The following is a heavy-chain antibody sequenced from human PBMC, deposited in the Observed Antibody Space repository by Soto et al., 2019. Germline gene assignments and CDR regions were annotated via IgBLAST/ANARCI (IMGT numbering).Heavy chain of an antibody. D-gene: IGHD2-2*01. J-gene: IGHJ5*02. Sequence: QITLKESGPTLVKPTQTLTLTCTFSGFSLSTSGVGVGWVRQPPGKALEWLALIYWNDDERYSPSLKSSLIIAKDTSRNHVVLTMTNMDPVDTATYYCAHTGDGEGDSTTWQGWFAPCCQGTLVTVSS. V-gene: IGHV2-5*01. CDR2: IYWNDDE. CDR1: GFSLSTSGVG. CDR3: AHTGDGEGDSTTWQGWFAP.